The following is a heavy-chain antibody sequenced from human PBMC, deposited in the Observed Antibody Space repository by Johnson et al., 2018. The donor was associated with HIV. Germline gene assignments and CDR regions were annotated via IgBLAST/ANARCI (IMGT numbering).Heavy chain of an antibody. J-gene: IGHJ3*02. CDR1: GFTFSSYG. CDR2: ISWNTDII. Sequence: VQLVESGGGVVQPGRSLRLSCAASGFTFSSYGMHWIRQAPGKGLEWVSGISWNTDIITYADSVKGRFTISRDNAKRSLYLQMNSLRPEDTAMYYCAKDRSTGWYPAFDIWGQGTMVTVSS. D-gene: IGHD6-19*01. V-gene: IGHV3-9*01. CDR3: AKDRSTGWYPAFDI.